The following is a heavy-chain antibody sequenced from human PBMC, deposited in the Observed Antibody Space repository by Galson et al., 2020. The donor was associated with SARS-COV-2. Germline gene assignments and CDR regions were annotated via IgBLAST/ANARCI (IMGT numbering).Heavy chain of an antibody. D-gene: IGHD2-8*01. CDR1: GFTFSNAW. Sequence: GESLKISCAASGFTFSNAWMNWVRQAPGKGLEWVGRIKSKTDGGTTDYAAPVKGRFTISRDDSKNTLYLQMNSLKTEDTAVYYCTTDPPYCTNGVCRLDLYYFDYWGQGTLVTVSS. V-gene: IGHV3-15*07. J-gene: IGHJ4*02. CDR2: IKSKTDGGTT. CDR3: TTDPPYCTNGVCRLDLYYFDY.